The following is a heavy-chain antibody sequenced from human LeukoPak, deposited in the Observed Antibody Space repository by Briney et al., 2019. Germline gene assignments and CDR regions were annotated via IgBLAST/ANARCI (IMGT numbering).Heavy chain of an antibody. CDR3: ARGGITMVRGVTPRAFDI. CDR1: GGSFSGYY. CDR2: INHSGST. J-gene: IGHJ3*02. V-gene: IGHV4-34*01. D-gene: IGHD3-10*01. Sequence: SETLSLTCAVYGGSFSGYYWSWIRQAPGKGLEWIGEINHSGSTNYNPSLKSRVTISVDTSKNLFSLKLSSVTAADTAVYYCARGGITMVRGVTPRAFDIWGQGTMVTVSS.